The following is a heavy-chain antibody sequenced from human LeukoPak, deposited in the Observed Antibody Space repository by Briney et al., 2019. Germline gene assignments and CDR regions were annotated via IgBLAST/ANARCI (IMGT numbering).Heavy chain of an antibody. CDR1: GFTFDDYA. CDR3: TRRSGSREFDY. CDR2: ISGSSGSI. J-gene: IGHJ4*02. V-gene: IGHV3-9*01. D-gene: IGHD3-10*01. Sequence: GRSLRLSCAASGFTFDDYAMHWVRQAPGKGLEWVSGISGSSGSIVYADSVKGRFTISRDNAKHSLYLQVNSLRAEDTALYYCTRRSGSREFDYWGQGTLVTVS.